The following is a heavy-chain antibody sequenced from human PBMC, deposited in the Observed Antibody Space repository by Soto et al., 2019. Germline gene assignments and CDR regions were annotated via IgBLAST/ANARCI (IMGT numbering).Heavy chain of an antibody. V-gene: IGHV4-30-2*01. CDR1: GGSISSGGYS. CDR2: IYHSGCT. CDR3: ARDQLEGNWFDP. Sequence: QLQLQESGSGLVRPSQTLSLTCAVSGGSISSGGYSWNWIRQPPGKGLEWIGYIYHSGCTLYNPSLKSRVXXXVXQSKTQFSLKLSSVTAADTAVYYCARDQLEGNWFDPWGQGTLVTVSS. J-gene: IGHJ5*02. D-gene: IGHD1-1*01.